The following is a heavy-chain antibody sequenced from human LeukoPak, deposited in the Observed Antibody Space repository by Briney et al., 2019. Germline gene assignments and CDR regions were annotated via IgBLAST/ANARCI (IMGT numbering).Heavy chain of an antibody. J-gene: IGHJ2*01. CDR3: ARVDYGDYEVPPADEWYFDL. CDR1: GYTFTSYY. D-gene: IGHD4-17*01. CDR2: INPSGGST. V-gene: IGHV1-46*01. Sequence: ASVKVSCKASGYTFTSYYMHWVRQAPGQGLEWMGIINPSGGSTSYAQKFQGRVTMTRDTSTSTVYMELSSLRSEDTAVYYCARVDYGDYEVPPADEWYFDLWGRGTLVTVSS.